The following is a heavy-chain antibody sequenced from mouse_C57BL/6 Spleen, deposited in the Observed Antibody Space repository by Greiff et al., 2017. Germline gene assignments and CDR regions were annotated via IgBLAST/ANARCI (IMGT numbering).Heavy chain of an antibody. CDR3: AREANGDTLVAY. V-gene: IGHV3-6*01. Sequence: EVQLQESGPGLVKPSQSLSLTCSVTGYSITSGYYWNWIRQFPGNKLEWMGYISYDGSNNYNPSLKNRISITRDTSKNQFFLKLNALTTEDTATYYCAREANGDTLVAYWGQGTLVTVSA. CDR1: GYSITSGYY. CDR2: ISYDGSN. J-gene: IGHJ3*01. D-gene: IGHD4-1*01.